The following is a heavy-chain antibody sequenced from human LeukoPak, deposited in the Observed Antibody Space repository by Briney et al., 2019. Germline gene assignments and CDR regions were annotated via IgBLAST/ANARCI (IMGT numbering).Heavy chain of an antibody. Sequence: GASVKVSCKASGYTFTSYGISWVRQAPGQGLEWMGWISAYNGNTNYAQKLQGRVTMTTDTSTSTAYMELRSLGSDDTAVYYCARGHYSNSRGGYYGMDVWGQGTTVTVSS. CDR1: GYTFTSYG. CDR2: ISAYNGNT. V-gene: IGHV1-18*01. D-gene: IGHD4-11*01. J-gene: IGHJ6*02. CDR3: ARGHYSNSRGGYYGMDV.